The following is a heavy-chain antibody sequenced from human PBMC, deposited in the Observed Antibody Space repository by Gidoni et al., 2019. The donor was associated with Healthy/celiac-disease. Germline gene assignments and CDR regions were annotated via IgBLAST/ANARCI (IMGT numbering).Heavy chain of an antibody. D-gene: IGHD3-22*01. Sequence: EVQLVESGGGLVKPGGSLRLSCAASGFTFSSYSMNWVRQAPGKGLEWVSSISSSSSYIYYADSVKGRFTISRDNAKNSLYLQMNSLRAEDTAVYYCARDYLDYYDSSGYYRHYFDYWGQGTLVTVSS. CDR3: ARDYLDYYDSSGYYRHYFDY. CDR2: ISSSSSYI. V-gene: IGHV3-21*01. J-gene: IGHJ4*02. CDR1: GFTFSSYS.